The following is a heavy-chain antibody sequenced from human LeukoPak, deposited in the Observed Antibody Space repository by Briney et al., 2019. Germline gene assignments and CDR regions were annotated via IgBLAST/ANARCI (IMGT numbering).Heavy chain of an antibody. CDR2: ISGSGGST. CDR3: ARDPSMVRGVTDAFDI. V-gene: IGHV3-23*01. Sequence: QPGGSLRLSCAASGFTFSSYAMSWVRQAPGKGLEWVSAISGSGGSTYYADSVKGRFTISRDNAKNSLYLQMNSLRAEDTAVYYCARDPSMVRGVTDAFDIWGQGTMVTVSS. D-gene: IGHD3-10*01. CDR1: GFTFSSYA. J-gene: IGHJ3*02.